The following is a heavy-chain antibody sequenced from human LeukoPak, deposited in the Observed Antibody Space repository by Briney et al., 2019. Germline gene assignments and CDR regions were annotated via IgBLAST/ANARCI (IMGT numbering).Heavy chain of an antibody. J-gene: IGHJ4*02. CDR3: ARDPGYSSSWYGDY. Sequence: KFQGRVTITRDTSASTAYMELCSLRSEDTAVYYCARDPGYSSSWYGDYWGQGTLVTASS. D-gene: IGHD6-13*01. V-gene: IGHV1-3*01.